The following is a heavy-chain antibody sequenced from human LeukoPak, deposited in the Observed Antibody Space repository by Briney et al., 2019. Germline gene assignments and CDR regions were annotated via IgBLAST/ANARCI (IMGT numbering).Heavy chain of an antibody. CDR1: GSTFSNYA. CDR2: ISGSGGST. Sequence: GGSLRLSCAASGSTFSNYAMSWVRQAPGKGLEWVSAISGSGGSTYYADSVKGRFTISRDNSKNTLYLQMNSLRAEDTAVYYGGKRIHIVVVTAIHGAFDIWGQGTMVTVCS. V-gene: IGHV3-23*01. D-gene: IGHD2-21*02. CDR3: GKRIHIVVVTAIHGAFDI. J-gene: IGHJ3*02.